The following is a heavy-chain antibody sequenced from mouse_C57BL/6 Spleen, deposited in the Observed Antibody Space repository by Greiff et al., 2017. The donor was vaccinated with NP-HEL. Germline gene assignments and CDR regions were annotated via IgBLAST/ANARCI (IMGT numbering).Heavy chain of an antibody. CDR3: AKGSTWAYYAMDY. CDR1: GYTFTSYW. CDR2: IYPGSGST. J-gene: IGHJ4*01. Sequence: VQLQQPGAELVKPGASVKMSCKASGYTFTSYWITWVKQRPGQGLEWIGDIYPGSGSTNYNEKFKSKATLTVDTSSSTAYMQLSSLTSEDSAVYYCAKGSTWAYYAMDYWGQGTSVTVSS. D-gene: IGHD2-1*01. V-gene: IGHV1-55*01.